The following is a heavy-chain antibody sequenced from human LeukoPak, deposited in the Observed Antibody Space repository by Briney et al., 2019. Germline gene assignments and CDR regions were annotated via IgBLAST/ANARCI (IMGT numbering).Heavy chain of an antibody. CDR3: ARVDTVTTSVDY. D-gene: IGHD4-17*01. V-gene: IGHV4-59*01. CDR1: GGSISSYY. CDR2: IYYSGST. Sequence: SETLSLTCTVSGGSISSYYWGWIRQAPGKGLEWIGYIYYSGSTNYNPSLKSRVTISVDTSKNQFSLKLSSVTAADTAVYYCARVDTVTTSVDYWGQGTLVTVSS. J-gene: IGHJ4*02.